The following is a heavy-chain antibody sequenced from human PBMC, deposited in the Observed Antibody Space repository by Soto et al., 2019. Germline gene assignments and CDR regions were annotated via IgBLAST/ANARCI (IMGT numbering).Heavy chain of an antibody. D-gene: IGHD5-18*01. CDR2: ISGGGGDTA. V-gene: IGHV3-23*01. CDR1: GFTFSNYA. Sequence: EVQLLESGGGLVQPGGSLRLSCAVSGFTFSNYAMSWVRQAPGAGLEWVSAISGGGGDTADFADSVKGRFTISRDNSKDTLHLHMNSLRAEDTALYYCAKDSHKPKRDSYGYGGPFDYWGQGTLVTVSS. CDR3: AKDSHKPKRDSYGYGGPFDY. J-gene: IGHJ4*02.